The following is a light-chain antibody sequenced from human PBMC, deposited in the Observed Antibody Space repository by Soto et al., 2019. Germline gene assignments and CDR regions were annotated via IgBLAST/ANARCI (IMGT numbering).Light chain of an antibody. CDR3: AAWDDSLNAFV. V-gene: IGLV1-44*01. CDR2: GND. CDR1: SSNIGGNT. J-gene: IGLJ1*01. Sequence: QSVLTQPPSASGTPGQRVTISCSGSSSNIGGNTVNWYQQLPGTAPKLLIYGNDQRPSGVPDRFSGSKSGTSASLAISGLQSEDEADYYFAAWDDSLNAFVFGTGSKLTV.